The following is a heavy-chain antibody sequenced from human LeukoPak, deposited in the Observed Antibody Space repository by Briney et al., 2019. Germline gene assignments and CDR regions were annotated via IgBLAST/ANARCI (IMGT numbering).Heavy chain of an antibody. J-gene: IGHJ4*02. D-gene: IGHD3-9*01. CDR1: GFTFSSYS. Sequence: GGSLRLSCVASGFTFSSYSMNWVRQAPGKGLEWVSGISWNSGSIGYADSVKGRFTISRDNAKNSLYLQMNSLRAEDTALYYCAKALLYYDILTGYFDYWGQGTLVTVSS. V-gene: IGHV3-9*01. CDR3: AKALLYYDILTGYFDY. CDR2: ISWNSGSI.